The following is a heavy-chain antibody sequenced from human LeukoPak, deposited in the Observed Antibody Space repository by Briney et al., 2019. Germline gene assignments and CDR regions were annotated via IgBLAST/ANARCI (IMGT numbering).Heavy chain of an antibody. CDR2: ISTNNGNA. Sequence: ATLKVSCKASGYTFTTYSITWVRHAPGQRLEWMGWISTNNGNADYAQKFRGRVTMTTDTSMNTAYMEVRSLRSDDTAVYYCARDLDRIVPTTADYWGQGTLVTVSS. CDR3: ARDLDRIVPTTADY. V-gene: IGHV1-18*01. J-gene: IGHJ4*02. D-gene: IGHD1-26*01. CDR1: GYTFTTYS.